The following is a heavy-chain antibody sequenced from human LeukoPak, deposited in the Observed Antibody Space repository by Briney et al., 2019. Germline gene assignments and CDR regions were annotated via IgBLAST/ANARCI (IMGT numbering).Heavy chain of an antibody. CDR3: ARRTSYYFPY. CDR2: ITGSGDST. Sequence: GGSLRLSCAASGFTFSSYAMSWVRQAPGKGLEWVSTITGSGDSTDYADSVKGRFTISRDNAKNTLYLQVNSLRVEDTAVYYFARRTSYYFPYWGQGTLVTVSS. V-gene: IGHV3-23*01. J-gene: IGHJ4*02. CDR1: GFTFSSYA. D-gene: IGHD1/OR15-1a*01.